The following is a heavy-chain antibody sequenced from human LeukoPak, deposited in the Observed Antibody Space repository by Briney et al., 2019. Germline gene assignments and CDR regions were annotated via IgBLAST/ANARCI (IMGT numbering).Heavy chain of an antibody. CDR1: GDSVSSNSAA. D-gene: IGHD1-14*01. CDR3: ARCDRNYFAYNTKFRTQYYFDY. J-gene: IGHJ4*02. Sequence: SQTLSLTCAISGDSVSSNSAAWNWIRQSPSRGLEWLGRTYYRSKWYNDYAESLKGRITINPDTSNNQFSLQLKSVTPEDTAVYYCARCDRNYFAYNTKFRTQYYFDYWGQGTLVTVSS. CDR2: TYYRSKWYN. V-gene: IGHV6-1*01.